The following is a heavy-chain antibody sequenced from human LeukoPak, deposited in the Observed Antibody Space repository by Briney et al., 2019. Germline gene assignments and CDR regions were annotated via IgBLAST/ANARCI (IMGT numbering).Heavy chain of an antibody. D-gene: IGHD3-10*01. CDR2: ISAYNGNT. V-gene: IGHV1-18*01. CDR3: ARRSRITNAFDI. J-gene: IGHJ3*02. CDR1: GYTFISYG. Sequence: GASVKVSCKASGYTFISYGISWVRQAPGQGLEWMGWISAYNGNTNYAQKFQGRVTMTTDTSTSTAYMELSSLRSEDTAVYYCARRSRITNAFDIWGQGTMVTVSS.